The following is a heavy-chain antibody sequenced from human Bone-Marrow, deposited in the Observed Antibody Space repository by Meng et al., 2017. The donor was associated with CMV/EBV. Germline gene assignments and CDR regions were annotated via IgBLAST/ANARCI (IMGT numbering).Heavy chain of an antibody. J-gene: IGHJ4*02. D-gene: IGHD3-22*01. CDR1: GGSVSSGSYY. CDR3: ALSGYNEYFAY. Sequence: SETLSLTCTVSGGSVSSGSYYWSWIRQPPGKGLEWIGYIYYSGSTNYNPSLKSRITISVDTSKNQFSLKLTSVTAADTAVYYCALSGYNEYFAYWGQGTLVTVSS. CDR2: IYYSGST. V-gene: IGHV4-61*01.